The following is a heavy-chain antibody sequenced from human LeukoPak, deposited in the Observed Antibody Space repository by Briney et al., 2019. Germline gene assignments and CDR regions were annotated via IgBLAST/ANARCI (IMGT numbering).Heavy chain of an antibody. Sequence: SETLSHTCSVSGGSISRSHYYWGWMRQPPGKGLEWIGSVYHSGSTYYDPSLESRVTISVDTSKNQFSLKLRSVTAADTALYYCAILPASDTYYYDTIGYYRPGVHWGRGTLVTVSS. D-gene: IGHD3-22*01. CDR1: GGSISRSHYY. J-gene: IGHJ4*02. CDR3: AILPASDTYYYDTIGYYRPGVH. V-gene: IGHV4-39*07. CDR2: VYHSGST.